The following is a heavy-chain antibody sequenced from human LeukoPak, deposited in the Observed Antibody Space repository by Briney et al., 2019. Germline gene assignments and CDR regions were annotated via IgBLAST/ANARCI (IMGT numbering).Heavy chain of an antibody. D-gene: IGHD2-15*01. CDR2: IYYSGST. CDR3: ARAPARARGWFDP. Sequence: SETLSLACTVSGGSISSYYWSWIRQPPGKGLEWIGYIYYSGSTNYNPSLKSRVTISVDTSKNQFSLKLSSVTAADTAVYYCARAPARARGWFDPWGQGTLVTVSS. V-gene: IGHV4-59*01. CDR1: GGSISSYY. J-gene: IGHJ5*02.